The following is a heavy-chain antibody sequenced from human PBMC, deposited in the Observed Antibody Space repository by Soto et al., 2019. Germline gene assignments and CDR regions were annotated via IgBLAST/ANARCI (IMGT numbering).Heavy chain of an antibody. CDR2: ISGSGSTI. D-gene: IGHD3-22*01. V-gene: IGHV3-23*01. J-gene: IGHJ4*02. CDR1: GFTFSSSA. CDR3: AKVFYYYDSSGYYYFDY. Sequence: EVQLLESGGGLVQPGGSLRLSCAASGFTFSSSAVSWVRQAPGKGPEWISSISGSGSTIYYADSVKGRFTISRDNSKNTLYLQMSSLRAEDTAVYYCAKVFYYYDSSGYYYFDYWGQGTLVTVSS.